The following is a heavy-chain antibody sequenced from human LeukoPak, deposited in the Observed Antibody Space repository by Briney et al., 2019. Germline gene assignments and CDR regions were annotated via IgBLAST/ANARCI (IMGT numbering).Heavy chain of an antibody. CDR3: ASLFSGGAGYSSGPTDH. J-gene: IGHJ5*02. CDR1: GGTFSSYA. Sequence: SVKVSCKASGGTFSSYAISWVRQAPGQGLEWMGGIIPIFGTANYAQKFQGRVTITADESTSTAYMELSSLRSEDTAVYYCASLFSGGAGYSSGPTDHWGQGTLVTVSS. V-gene: IGHV1-69*13. D-gene: IGHD6-19*01. CDR2: IIPIFGTA.